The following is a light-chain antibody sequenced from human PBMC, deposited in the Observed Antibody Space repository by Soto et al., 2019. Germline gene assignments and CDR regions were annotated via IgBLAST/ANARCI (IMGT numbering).Light chain of an antibody. CDR1: SSNVGSYKL. CDR3: CSSGGSPTYV. V-gene: IGLV2-23*02. Sequence: QSVLTQPPSTSSTPGQTVTISCSGTSSNVGSYKLVSWYQQHPGKAPKLMIFEVNKRPSGVSNRFSGSKSGNTASLTISGLKVEDEADYYCCSSGGSPTYVFGTGTKLTVL. J-gene: IGLJ1*01. CDR2: EVN.